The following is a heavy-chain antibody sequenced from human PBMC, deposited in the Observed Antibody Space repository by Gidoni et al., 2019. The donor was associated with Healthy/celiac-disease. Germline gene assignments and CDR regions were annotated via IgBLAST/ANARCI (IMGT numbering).Heavy chain of an antibody. D-gene: IGHD3-22*01. V-gene: IGHV3-23*01. J-gene: IGHJ3*02. CDR3: ANLRRYHYYDSSGYFLGAFDI. CDR1: GFTFSSYA. Sequence: EVQLLESGGGLVQPGGSLRLSCAASGFTFSSYAMSWVRQAPGKGLEWVSAISGSGGSTYYADSVKGRFTISRDNSKNTLYLQMNSLRAEDTAVYYCANLRRYHYYDSSGYFLGAFDIWGQGTMVTVSS. CDR2: ISGSGGST.